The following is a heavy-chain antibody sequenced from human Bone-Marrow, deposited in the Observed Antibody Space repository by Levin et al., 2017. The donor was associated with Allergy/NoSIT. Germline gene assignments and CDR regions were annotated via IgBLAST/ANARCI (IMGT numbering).Heavy chain of an antibody. J-gene: IGHJ4*02. V-gene: IGHV5-51*01. D-gene: IGHD6-13*01. CDR2: IYPGDSDT. CDR3: AKLSQYGSTWTPFDS. CDR1: GYSFTNFW. Sequence: PGGSLRLSCKGSGYSFTNFWIGWVRQMPGKGLEWMGIIYPGDSDTRYSPSFQGQVTISADNSINTAYLQWSSLKASDTAMYYCAKLSQYGSTWTPFDSWGQGTLVTVSS.